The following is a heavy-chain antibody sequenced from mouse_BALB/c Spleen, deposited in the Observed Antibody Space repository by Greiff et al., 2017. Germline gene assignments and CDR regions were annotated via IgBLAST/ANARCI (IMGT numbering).Heavy chain of an antibody. CDR1: GYTFSSYW. CDR2: ILPGSGST. D-gene: IGHD1-2*01. V-gene: IGHV1-9*01. Sequence: VKVVESGAELMKPGASVKISCKATGYTFSSYWIEWVKQKPGHGLGWIGEILPGSGSTNYNEKFKGKATFTADTSSNTAYMQLSSLTSEDSAVYYCARSGHYYGYVWYFDVWGAGTTVTVSS. J-gene: IGHJ1*01. CDR3: ARSGHYYGYVWYFDV.